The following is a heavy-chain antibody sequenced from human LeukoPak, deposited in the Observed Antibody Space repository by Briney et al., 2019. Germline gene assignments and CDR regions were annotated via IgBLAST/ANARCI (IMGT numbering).Heavy chain of an antibody. CDR2: INHSGST. Sequence: MTSETLSLTCAVYGGSFSGYYWSWIRQPPGKGLEWIGEINHSGSTNYNPSLKSRVTISVDTSKNQFSLKLSSVTAADTAVYYCARGGGSYYLGAFDIWGQGTMVTVSS. CDR1: GGSFSGYY. J-gene: IGHJ3*02. D-gene: IGHD1-26*01. CDR3: ARGGGSYYLGAFDI. V-gene: IGHV4-34*01.